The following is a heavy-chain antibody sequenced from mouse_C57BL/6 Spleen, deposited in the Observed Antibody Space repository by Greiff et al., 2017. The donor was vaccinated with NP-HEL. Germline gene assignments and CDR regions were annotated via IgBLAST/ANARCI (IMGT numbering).Heavy chain of an antibody. D-gene: IGHD2-2*01. V-gene: IGHV1-53*01. CDR2: INPSNGGT. J-gene: IGHJ1*03. CDR3: ARYGYYWYFDV. Sequence: VQLQQSGTELVKPGASVKLSCKASGYTFTSYWMHWVKQRPGQGLEWIGNINPSNGGTNYNEKFKSKATLTVDKSSSTAYMQLSSLTSEDSAVYHCARYGYYWYFDVWGTGTTVTVSS. CDR1: GYTFTSYW.